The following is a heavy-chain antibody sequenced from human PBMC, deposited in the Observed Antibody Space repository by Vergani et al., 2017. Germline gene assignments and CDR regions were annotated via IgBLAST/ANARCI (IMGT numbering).Heavy chain of an antibody. Sequence: VALLESGGGLAQPGGSLRVSCSASGFRVTTYYMSWVRQAPGKGLEWVSVIKSDGRTSYAESVRGRFTNSRDTSRNAVYLQMNILRVEDTGVYYCTRSECSGTTCYGHYFDLWGHGILVTVSS. CDR1: GFRVTTYY. CDR2: IKSDGRT. J-gene: IGHJ4*01. D-gene: IGHD2-15*01. CDR3: TRSECSGTTCYGHYFDL. V-gene: IGHV3-66*02.